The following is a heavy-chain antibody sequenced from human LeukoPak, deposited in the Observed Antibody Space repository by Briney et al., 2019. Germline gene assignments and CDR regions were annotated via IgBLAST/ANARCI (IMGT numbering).Heavy chain of an antibody. D-gene: IGHD5-18*01. CDR3: ARHPWIQLWLPSHYYYGMDV. CDR1: GYTFTSYD. CDR2: MNPNSGNT. Sequence: ASVKVSCKASGYTFTSYDINWVRQATGQGLEWMGWMNPNSGNTGYAQKFQGRVTMTRNTSISTAYMELSSLRSEDTAVYYCARHPWIQLWLPSHYYYGMDVWGQGTTVTVPS. V-gene: IGHV1-8*01. J-gene: IGHJ6*02.